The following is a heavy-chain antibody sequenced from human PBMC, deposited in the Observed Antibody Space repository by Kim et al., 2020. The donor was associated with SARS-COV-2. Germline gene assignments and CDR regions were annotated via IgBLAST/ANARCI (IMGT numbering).Heavy chain of an antibody. CDR3: ARDAYGWSVRYYYYGMDV. D-gene: IGHD2-8*02. V-gene: IGHV3-48*03. CDR1: GFTFSSYE. CDR2: ISSSGSTI. J-gene: IGHJ6*02. Sequence: GGSLRLSCAASGFTFSSYEMNWVRQAPGKGLEWVSYISSSGSTIYYADSVKGRFTISRDNAKNSLYLQMNSLRAEDTAVYYCARDAYGWSVRYYYYGMDVWGQGTTVTVSS.